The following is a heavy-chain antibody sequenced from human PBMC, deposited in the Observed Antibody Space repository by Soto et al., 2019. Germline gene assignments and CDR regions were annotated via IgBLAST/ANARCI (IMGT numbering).Heavy chain of an antibody. D-gene: IGHD3-3*01. CDR1: GFTFSNAW. V-gene: IGHV3-15*01. CDR3: RLITYYDFWSGLPGPDYYYYYGMDV. CDR2: IKSKTDGGTT. Sequence: EVQLVESGGGLVKPGGSLRLSCAASGFTFSNAWMSWVRQAPGKGLEWVGRIKSKTDGGTTDYAAPVKGRFTISRDDSKNTLYLQMSSLKTEDTAVYYCRLITYYDFWSGLPGPDYYYYYGMDVWGQGTTVTVSS. J-gene: IGHJ6*02.